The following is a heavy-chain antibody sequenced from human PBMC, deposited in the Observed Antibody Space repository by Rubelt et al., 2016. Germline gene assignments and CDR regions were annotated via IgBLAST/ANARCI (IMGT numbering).Heavy chain of an antibody. CDR3: ARGLRGAYYYYYGMDV. J-gene: IGHJ6*02. D-gene: IGHD3-16*01. V-gene: IGHV4-34*01. CDR1: GGSFSGYY. Sequence: QVQLQQWGAGLLKLSETLSLTCAVYGGSFSGYYWSWIRQPPGKGLEWIGEINHSGSTNYNPSLKSRFAISVDTSWNQFSLKLSSVAAADTAVYYCARGLRGAYYYYYGMDVWGQGTTVTVSS. CDR2: INHSGST.